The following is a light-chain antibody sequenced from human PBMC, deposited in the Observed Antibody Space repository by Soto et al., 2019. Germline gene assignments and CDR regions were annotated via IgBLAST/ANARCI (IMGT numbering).Light chain of an antibody. V-gene: IGKV1-27*01. J-gene: IGKJ3*01. CDR3: QKYYSAS. Sequence: DIQMTQSPSSLSASVGDRVTITCRASQDISNYLAWYQQKPGKVPNLLIYTAFTLQSGVPSRFSGSASATAFTLAISSLQPEDVATYYCQKYYSASFGPGTKVDIK. CDR2: TAF. CDR1: QDISNY.